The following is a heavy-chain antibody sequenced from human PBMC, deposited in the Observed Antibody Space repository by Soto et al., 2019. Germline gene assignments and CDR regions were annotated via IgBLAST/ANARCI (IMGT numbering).Heavy chain of an antibody. CDR2: INAGNGNT. D-gene: IGHD6-19*01. V-gene: IGHV1-3*01. Sequence: GASVKVSCTASGYTFTSYAMHWVRQAPGQRLEWMGWINAGNGNTKYSQKFQGRVTITRDTSASTAYMELSSLRSEDTAVYYCATDSSGWYYFDYWGQGTLVTVSS. CDR1: GYTFTSYA. CDR3: ATDSSGWYYFDY. J-gene: IGHJ4*02.